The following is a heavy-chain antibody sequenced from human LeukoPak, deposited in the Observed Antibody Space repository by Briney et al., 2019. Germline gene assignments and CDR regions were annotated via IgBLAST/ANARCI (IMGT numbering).Heavy chain of an antibody. CDR1: GYTFTSYG. J-gene: IGHJ5*02. V-gene: IGHV1-18*04. D-gene: IGHD3-9*01. CDR3: ARDIFSDIVTGTIEYWFDP. Sequence: GASVKVSCKASGYTFTSYGISWVRQAPGQGLEWMGWISAYNGNTNYAQKLQGRVTMTTDTSTSTAYMELRSLRSDDAAVYYCARDIFSDIVTGTIEYWFDPWGQGTLVTVSS. CDR2: ISAYNGNT.